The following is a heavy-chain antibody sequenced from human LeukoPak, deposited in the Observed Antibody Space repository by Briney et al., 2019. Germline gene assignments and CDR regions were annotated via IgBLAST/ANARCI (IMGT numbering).Heavy chain of an antibody. J-gene: IGHJ4*02. CDR2: ISGSGDTT. CDR3: ANAGTDTMRGY. CDR1: GLTLKNYA. D-gene: IGHD3-22*01. V-gene: IGHV3-23*01. Sequence: GGSLRLSCAASGLTLKNYAVTWVRQAPGKGLEWVSGISGSGDTTYYADSGKGRFTIFRDNPKNTLYLQMTSLRVEDTAVYYCANAGTDTMRGYWGQGTPVTVSS.